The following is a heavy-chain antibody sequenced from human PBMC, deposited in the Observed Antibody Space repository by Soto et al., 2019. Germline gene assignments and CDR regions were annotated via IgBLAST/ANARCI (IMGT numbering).Heavy chain of an antibody. CDR3: AKGAGYGVGAVAGTQFGGGYFDY. CDR2: ISGSGGST. V-gene: IGHV3-23*01. CDR1: GFTFSSYA. J-gene: IGHJ4*02. D-gene: IGHD6-19*01. Sequence: EVQLLESGGGLVQPGGSLRLSCAASGFTFSSYAMSWVRQAPGKGLEWVSAISGSGGSTYYADSVKGRFTISRDNSKNTLYLQMNSLRAEDTAVYYCAKGAGYGVGAVAGTQFGGGYFDYWGQGTLVTVS.